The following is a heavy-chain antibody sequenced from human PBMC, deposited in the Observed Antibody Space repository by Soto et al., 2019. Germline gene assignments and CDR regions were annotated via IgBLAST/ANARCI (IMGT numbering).Heavy chain of an antibody. D-gene: IGHD3-10*01. V-gene: IGHV3-15*07. CDR3: TTVNLVTYYRGAFDI. J-gene: IGHJ3*02. CDR1: GFTFSNAW. CDR2: IKSKTDGGTT. Sequence: EVQLVESGGGLVKPGGSLRLSCAASGFTFSNAWMNWVHQAPGKGLEWVGRIKSKTDGGTTDYAAPVKGRFTISRDDSKNTLYLQMNSLKTEDTAVYYCTTVNLVTYYRGAFDIWGQGTMVTVSS.